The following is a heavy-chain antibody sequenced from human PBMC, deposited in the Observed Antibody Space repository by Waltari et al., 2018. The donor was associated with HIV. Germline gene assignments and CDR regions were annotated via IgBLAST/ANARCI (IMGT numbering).Heavy chain of an antibody. CDR2: ISSSSSYI. J-gene: IGHJ4*02. Sequence: EVQLVESGGGLVKPGGSLRLSCAASGFTFSSYSMNWVRQAPGKGLEWVSSISSSSSYIYYADSVKGRFTISRDNAKNSLYLQMNSLRAEDTAVYYCARDVAVAAPFDYWGQGTLVTVSS. V-gene: IGHV3-21*01. D-gene: IGHD6-19*01. CDR3: ARDVAVAAPFDY. CDR1: GFTFSSYS.